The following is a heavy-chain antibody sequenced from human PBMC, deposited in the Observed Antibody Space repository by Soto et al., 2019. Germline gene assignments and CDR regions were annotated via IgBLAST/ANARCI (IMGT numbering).Heavy chain of an antibody. CDR3: ARRSGSYSNAFDF. CDR2: FIPILGGG. Sequence: QVQLVQSGAEVKKPGSSVKVSCKASGGTFRNYAINWVRQAPGQGLEWMVGFIPILGGGINAQKFQGRVTITSDESTSTAYMELSSLKSEDTAMYYCARRSGSYSNAFDFWGQGTMVTVSS. CDR1: GGTFRNYA. J-gene: IGHJ3*01. V-gene: IGHV1-69*01. D-gene: IGHD1-26*01.